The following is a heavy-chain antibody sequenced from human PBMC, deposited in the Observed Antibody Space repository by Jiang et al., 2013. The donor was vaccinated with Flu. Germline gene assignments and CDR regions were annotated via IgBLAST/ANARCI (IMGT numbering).Heavy chain of an antibody. CDR1: GGSISSSGYY. J-gene: IGHJ4*02. V-gene: IGHV4-39*01. CDR3: VRAQQWLRDFDS. Sequence: LLKPSETLSLTCIVSGGSISSSGYYWSWIRQPPGEGLEWIGSVYYSGSTYNNPSLKSRVTISVDTSKNQFSLKLSSVTAADTAVYYCVRAQQWLRDFDSWGQGTLVTVSS. CDR2: VYYSGST. D-gene: IGHD6-19*01.